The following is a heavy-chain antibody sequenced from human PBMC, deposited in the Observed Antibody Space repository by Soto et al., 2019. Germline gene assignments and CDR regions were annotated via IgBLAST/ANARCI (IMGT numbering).Heavy chain of an antibody. CDR1: GGSISSSSYY. J-gene: IGHJ5*02. Sequence: QLQLQESGPGLVKPSETLSLTCTVSGGSISSSSYYWGWIRQPPGKGLEWIGSIYYSGSTYYNPSLKSHVTISADTSNNQFTLKLSSVTAADTAVYYCARHGERLRYFDWLLVMGTGWFDPWGQGTLVTVSS. V-gene: IGHV4-39*01. D-gene: IGHD3-9*01. CDR2: IYYSGST. CDR3: ARHGERLRYFDWLLVMGTGWFDP.